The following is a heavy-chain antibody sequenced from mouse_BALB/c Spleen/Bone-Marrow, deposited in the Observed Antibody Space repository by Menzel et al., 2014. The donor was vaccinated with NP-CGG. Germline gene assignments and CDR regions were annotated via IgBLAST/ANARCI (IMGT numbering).Heavy chain of an antibody. Sequence: VKLVESGPELVRPGVSVKISCKGSGYTFTDYAMHWVKQSHAKSLEWIGVISTYSGNTNYNQKFKGKATITVDKSSSTDYMELARYTPEESAIYYCAKWYNRDTFAHWGQGTLGTVSA. CDR3: AKWYNRDTFAH. V-gene: IGHV1-67*01. CDR2: ISTYSGNT. D-gene: IGHD4-1*01. J-gene: IGHJ3*01. CDR1: GYTFTDYA.